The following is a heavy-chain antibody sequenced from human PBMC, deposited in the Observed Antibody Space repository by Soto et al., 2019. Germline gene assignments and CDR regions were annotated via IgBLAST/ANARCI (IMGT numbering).Heavy chain of an antibody. CDR2: ISYDGSNK. V-gene: IGHV3-30-3*01. CDR1: TFTFISYT. D-gene: IGHD5-18*01. Sequence: QVQLVESGGGVVQPGRSLRLSCAASTFTFISYTMHWVRQAPGKGLGWVALISYDGSNKYYADSVKGRFTISRDNSKNTLYLQMNSLRAEDTAVYYCAREGYSYGSGYFDYWGQGTLVTVSS. J-gene: IGHJ4*02. CDR3: AREGYSYGSGYFDY.